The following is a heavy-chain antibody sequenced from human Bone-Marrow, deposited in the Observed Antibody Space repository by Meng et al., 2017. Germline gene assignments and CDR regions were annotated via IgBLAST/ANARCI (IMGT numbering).Heavy chain of an antibody. CDR1: GGSISSGGYY. J-gene: IGHJ4*02. CDR2: IYYSGTT. CDR3: AREENDFWSGYCYFDY. V-gene: IGHV4-31*01. Sequence: QVQLQESGPGLVKPSQTLSLTCTVSGGSISSGGYYWSWIRQHPGKGLEWIGYIYYSGTTYYNPSLSSLVTISVDTSKNQFSLNLSSVTAADTAVYYCAREENDFWSGYCYFDYWGQGTLVTVSS. D-gene: IGHD3-3*01.